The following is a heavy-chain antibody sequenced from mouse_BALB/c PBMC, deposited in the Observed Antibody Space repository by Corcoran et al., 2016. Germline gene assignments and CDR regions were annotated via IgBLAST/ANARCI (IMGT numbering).Heavy chain of an antibody. J-gene: IGHJ1*01. CDR2: IDPANGNT. Sequence: EVQLQQSGAELVKPGASVKLSCTASGFNIKDTYMHWVKQRPEQGLECIGRIDPANGNTKYDPKFQGKATITADTSSNTAYLQLSSLTSEDTAVYYCARGILRLRYFDVWGAGTTVTVSS. D-gene: IGHD1-2*01. V-gene: IGHV14-3*02. CDR3: ARGILRLRYFDV. CDR1: GFNIKDTY.